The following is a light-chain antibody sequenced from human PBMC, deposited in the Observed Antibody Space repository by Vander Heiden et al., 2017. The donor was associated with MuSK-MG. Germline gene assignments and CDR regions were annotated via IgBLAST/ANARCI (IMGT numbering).Light chain of an antibody. CDR3: QQRSTWPRT. CDR1: QSVTSY. CDR2: DAS. J-gene: IGKJ1*01. V-gene: IGKV3-11*01. Sequence: EIVLTQSPATLPLSPGERATLSCRASQSVTSYLAWYQQRPGQAPRLLIYDASNRATGIPARFSGSRSGTEFTLTISSLEPEDFAVYYCQQRSTWPRTFGQGTKVEIK.